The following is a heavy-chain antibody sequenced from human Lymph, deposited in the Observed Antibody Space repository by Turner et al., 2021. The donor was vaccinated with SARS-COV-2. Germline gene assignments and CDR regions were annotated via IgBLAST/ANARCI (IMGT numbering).Heavy chain of an antibody. CDR1: GDSLNSSFYY. J-gene: IGHJ4*02. Sequence: QLQLQESGPRLVKPSVTLSLAFTVSGDSLNSSFYYWGWIRQPPGKGGEGIGRIYYSGSTYYNPSLKSRVTISVDTSKNQNYTKLSSVTAAETDVFYWARGARQGWYVPVFDYWGQGTLVTVSS. D-gene: IGHD6-19*01. CDR2: IYYSGST. CDR3: ARGARQGWYVPVFDY. V-gene: IGHV4-39*01.